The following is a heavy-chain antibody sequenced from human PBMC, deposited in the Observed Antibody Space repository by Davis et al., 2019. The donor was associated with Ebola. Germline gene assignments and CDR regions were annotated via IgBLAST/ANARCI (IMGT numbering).Heavy chain of an antibody. D-gene: IGHD4-17*01. J-gene: IGHJ4*02. CDR2: IWYEGSNK. Sequence: GGSLRLSCAASGFTFSNYGLHWVRQAPGKGVEWVGVIWYEGSNKYYAESVKGRFTISRDNSNNTLYLQMSSLRVEDTAVYYCARGALGVTTRHFDYWGQGTLVTVSS. CDR1: GFTFSNYG. CDR3: ARGALGVTTRHFDY. V-gene: IGHV3-33*01.